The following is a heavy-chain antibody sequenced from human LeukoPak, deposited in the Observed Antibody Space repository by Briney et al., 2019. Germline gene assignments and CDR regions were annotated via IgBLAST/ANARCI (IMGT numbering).Heavy chain of an antibody. D-gene: IGHD6-19*01. V-gene: IGHV6-1*01. CDR3: ASQGDGWFFDY. CDR2: TYYRSKWVN. J-gene: IGHJ4*02. Sequence: SQTLSLTCAISGDSVSSNSGAWNWIRQSPSRGLEWLGRTYYRSKWVNDYEVSVKGRITINSDTSRNQFSLRLNSVTPEDTAVYYCASQGDGWFFDYWGQGILVTVSS. CDR1: GDSVSSNSGA.